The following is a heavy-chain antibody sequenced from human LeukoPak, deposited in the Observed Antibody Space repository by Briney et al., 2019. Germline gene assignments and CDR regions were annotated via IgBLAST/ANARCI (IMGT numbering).Heavy chain of an antibody. V-gene: IGHV3-30-3*01. D-gene: IGHD2-2*01. CDR3: ARASRVPAARGYYYYYGMDV. Sequence: PGRSLRLSCAASGFTFSSCAMHWVRQAPGKGLEWVAVISYDASNKYYADSVKGRFTISRDNSKNTLYLQMNSLRAEDTAVYYCARASRVPAARGYYYYYGMDVWGQGTTATVSS. CDR1: GFTFSSCA. CDR2: ISYDASNK. J-gene: IGHJ6*02.